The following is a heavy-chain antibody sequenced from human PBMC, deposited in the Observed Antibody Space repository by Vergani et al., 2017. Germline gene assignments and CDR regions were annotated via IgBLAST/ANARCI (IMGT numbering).Heavy chain of an antibody. CDR1: GYSFTSYW. V-gene: IGHV5-51*01. D-gene: IGHD3-22*01. CDR3: ARQTTYYYDSSGYYRGRADAFDI. CDR2: IYPGDSDT. J-gene: IGHJ3*02. Sequence: EVQLVQSGAEVKKPGESLKISCKGSGYSFTSYWIGWVRQMPGKGLEWMGIIYPGDSDTRYSPSFQGQGTISADESISTAYLQWSSLKASDTAMYYCARQTTYYYDSSGYYRGRADAFDIWGQGTMVTVSS.